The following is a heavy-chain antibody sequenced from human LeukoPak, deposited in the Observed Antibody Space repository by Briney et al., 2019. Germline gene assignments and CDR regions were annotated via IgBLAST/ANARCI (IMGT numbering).Heavy chain of an antibody. Sequence: GGSLRLSCAASGFTFSTYAMSWVRRAPARGLEWVSSIRGGGDTFYADSVKGRFTLSRDDSRNTVYLQLNNLRVEDTAVYYCAKANWVSNADAVWWGQGTLVTVSS. D-gene: IGHD1-1*01. CDR3: AKANWVSNADAVW. V-gene: IGHV3-23*01. CDR1: GFTFSTYA. CDR2: IRGGGDT. J-gene: IGHJ4*02.